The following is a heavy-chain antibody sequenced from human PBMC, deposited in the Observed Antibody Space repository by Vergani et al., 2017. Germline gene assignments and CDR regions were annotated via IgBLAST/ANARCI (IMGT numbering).Heavy chain of an antibody. J-gene: IGHJ4*02. CDR3: ARGGALSSFYYDSSGYYSLDY. CDR2: IYHSGST. V-gene: IGHV4-34*01. CDR1: GGSFSGYY. D-gene: IGHD3-22*01. Sequence: QVQLQQWGAGLLKPSETLSLTCAVYGGSFSGYYWSWIRQPPGKGLEWIGEIYHSGSTNYNPSLKSRVTISVDTSKNQVSLKLSSVTAADTAVYYCARGGALSSFYYDSSGYYSLDYWGQGTLVTVSS.